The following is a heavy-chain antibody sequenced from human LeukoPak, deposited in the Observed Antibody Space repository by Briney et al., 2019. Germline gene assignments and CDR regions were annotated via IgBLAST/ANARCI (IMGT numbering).Heavy chain of an antibody. CDR2: IRGSVVST. Sequence: GGSLRPSCAAPEFTFTSYARGGVGQAPGRGRKWFPVIRGSVVSTYSADSVKGRFTISRENSKTTLYLQMNSLRAEDTAVYYCAKCLEWLQCAFDYWGQGTLVTVSS. J-gene: IGHJ4*02. CDR1: EFTFTSYA. V-gene: IGHV3-23*01. D-gene: IGHD5-24*01. CDR3: AKCLEWLQCAFDY.